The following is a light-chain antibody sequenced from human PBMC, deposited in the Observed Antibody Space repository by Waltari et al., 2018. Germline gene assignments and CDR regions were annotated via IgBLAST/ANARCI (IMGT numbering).Light chain of an antibody. CDR1: QGLNTK. CDR2: DAA. CDR3: QQYNHWPPWT. Sequence: EVVMTQSPGTLSVSPGGTVTLSCRASQGLNTKLAWYQQKPGQPPRLLIYDAATRATGVPAPFSGSGSGTDFIRTISRLQSEDCAVYYCQQYNHWPPWTFGPGTRVEIK. J-gene: IGKJ1*01. V-gene: IGKV3-15*01.